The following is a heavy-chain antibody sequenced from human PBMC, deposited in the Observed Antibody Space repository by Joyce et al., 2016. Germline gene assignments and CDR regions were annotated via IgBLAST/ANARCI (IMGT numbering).Heavy chain of an antibody. Sequence: QVQLVQSGAEVIKPGSSAKVSCKASGGTFRNFAINWVRQAPGQGLEWMGGIIPIFDSGNYAQEFHDRVTITADESTSTAYMEMRSLRSDDTAVYYCARKAAGGYFQDWGQGTLVTVSA. V-gene: IGHV1-69*01. J-gene: IGHJ1*01. D-gene: IGHD6-13*01. CDR3: ARKAAGGYFQD. CDR1: GGTFRNFA. CDR2: IIPIFDSG.